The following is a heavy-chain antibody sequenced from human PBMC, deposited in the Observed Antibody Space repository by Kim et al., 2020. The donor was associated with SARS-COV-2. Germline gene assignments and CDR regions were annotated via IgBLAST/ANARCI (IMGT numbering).Heavy chain of an antibody. Sequence: GGSLRLSCAASGFTFSSYSMNWVRQAPGKGLEWVSSISSSSSYIYYADSVKGRFTISRDNAKNSLYLQMNSLRAEDTAVYYCARDGKPLGIFGVVYYYYYYMDVWGKGTTVTVSS. V-gene: IGHV3-21*01. J-gene: IGHJ6*03. CDR3: ARDGKPLGIFGVVYYYYYYMDV. CDR1: GFTFSSYS. CDR2: ISSSSSYI. D-gene: IGHD3-3*01.